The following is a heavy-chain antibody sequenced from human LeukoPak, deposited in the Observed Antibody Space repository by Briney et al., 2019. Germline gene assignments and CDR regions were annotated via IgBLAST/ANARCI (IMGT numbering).Heavy chain of an antibody. CDR2: IYPGDSDT. J-gene: IGHJ4*02. V-gene: IGHV5-51*06. Sequence: GESLKISCKGSGYSFASFWIGWVRQMPGKGLEWMGIIYPGDSDTRYSPSFQGQVTISADKSISTTYVQWSSLKASDTAIYYCARLTAIVGATFDYWGQGTLVTVSS. D-gene: IGHD1-26*01. CDR3: ARLTAIVGATFDY. CDR1: GYSFASFW.